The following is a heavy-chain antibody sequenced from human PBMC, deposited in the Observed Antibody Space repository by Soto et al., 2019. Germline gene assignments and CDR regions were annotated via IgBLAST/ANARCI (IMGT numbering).Heavy chain of an antibody. Sequence: GGSLRLSCAASGFIFSSYAMSWVRQAPGEGLEWVSGISDSGDSSYYEDSVKGRFTISRDNSKNTLYLQMNSLRAEDTAVYYCAKDRSVVAAYWYFDLWGRGTLVTVSS. CDR2: ISDSGDSS. V-gene: IGHV3-23*01. CDR3: AKDRSVVAAYWYFDL. D-gene: IGHD2-15*01. CDR1: GFIFSSYA. J-gene: IGHJ2*01.